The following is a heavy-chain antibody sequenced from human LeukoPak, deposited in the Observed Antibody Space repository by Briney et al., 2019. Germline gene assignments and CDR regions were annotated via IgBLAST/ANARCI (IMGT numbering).Heavy chain of an antibody. CDR1: GGSFSGYF. CDR2: ISHSGST. D-gene: IGHD1-1*01. J-gene: IGHJ4*02. V-gene: IGHV4-34*01. CDR3: ARGSLGPRLNV. Sequence: SETLSLTCAVYGGSFSGYFWSWIRQPPGNGLEWIGEISHSGSTNYNPSLKSRVSTSVDTSKNQFSLKLSSVTAADTAVYYCARGSLGPRLNVWGQGTLVTVSS.